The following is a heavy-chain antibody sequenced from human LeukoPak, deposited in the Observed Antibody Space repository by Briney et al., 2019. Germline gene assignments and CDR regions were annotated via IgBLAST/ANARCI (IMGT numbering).Heavy chain of an antibody. CDR3: ARLRNWFDP. Sequence: SETLPLTCTVSGGSISSYYWSWIRQPPGKGLEWIGYIYYSGSTNYNPSLKSRVTISVDTSKNQFSLKLSSVTAADTAVYYCARLRNWFDPWGQGTLVTVSS. V-gene: IGHV4-59*08. J-gene: IGHJ5*02. CDR2: IYYSGST. CDR1: GGSISSYY. D-gene: IGHD3-3*01.